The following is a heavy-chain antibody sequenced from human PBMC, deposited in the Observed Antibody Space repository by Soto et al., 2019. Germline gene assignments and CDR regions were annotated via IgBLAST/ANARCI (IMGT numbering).Heavy chain of an antibody. CDR2: ISWNSGSI. D-gene: IGHD1-1*01. CDR3: AKDPSHGVLPTGGYYYGMDV. CDR1: GFTFDDYA. Sequence: GGSLRLSCAASGFTFDDYAMHWVRQAPGKGLEWVSGISWNSGSIGYADSVKGRFTISRDNAKNSLYLQMNSLRAEDTALYYCAKDPSHGVLPTGGYYYGMDVWGQGTTVTVSS. V-gene: IGHV3-9*01. J-gene: IGHJ6*02.